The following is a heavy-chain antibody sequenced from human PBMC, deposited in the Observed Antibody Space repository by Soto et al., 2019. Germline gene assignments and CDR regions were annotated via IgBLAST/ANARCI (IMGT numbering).Heavy chain of an antibody. V-gene: IGHV3-48*02. CDR3: ARETGLRSSGWSYYFDF. CDR1: GLTLSSNI. CDR2: IGGRGGTI. Sequence: EVQLVESGGGMVQPGGSLRFSWAPSGLTLSSNIMHWVREAQGKGLVWVSYIGGRGGTIYYVDSVKGRFTSSRDNAKNSLSVQMNSLRDEDTAVYFCARETGLRSSGWSYYFDFWGQGTRVTVSS. J-gene: IGHJ4*02. D-gene: IGHD6-19*01.